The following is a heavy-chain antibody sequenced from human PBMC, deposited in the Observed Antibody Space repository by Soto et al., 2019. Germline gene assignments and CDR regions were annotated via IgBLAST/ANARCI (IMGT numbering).Heavy chain of an antibody. CDR3: ARRYGGTFDY. V-gene: IGHV4-59*08. D-gene: IGHD2-15*01. Sequence: QVQLQESGPGLVKPSETLSLTCTVSGGSISSYYWSWIRQPPGKGLEWIGYSYYSGSTNYNPSPKSRVTISVDTSKNQFSLKLSSVTAADTAVYYCARRYGGTFDYWGQGTLVTVSS. J-gene: IGHJ4*02. CDR2: SYYSGST. CDR1: GGSISSYY.